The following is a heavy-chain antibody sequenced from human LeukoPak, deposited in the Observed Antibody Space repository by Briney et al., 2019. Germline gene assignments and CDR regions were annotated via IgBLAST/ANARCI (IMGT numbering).Heavy chain of an antibody. CDR2: ISNNDGST. V-gene: IGHV3-23*01. D-gene: IGHD1-1*01. CDR3: SKATGNLGN. CDR1: GFTFSSYA. J-gene: IGHJ4*02. Sequence: GGSLRLSCAASGFTFSSYAMSWVRQAPGKGLEWVSTISNNDGSTYYADSVKGRFTISRDNSKNTLYLQIYTLTADDTAIYYFSKATGNLGNWGQGTQVTVSS.